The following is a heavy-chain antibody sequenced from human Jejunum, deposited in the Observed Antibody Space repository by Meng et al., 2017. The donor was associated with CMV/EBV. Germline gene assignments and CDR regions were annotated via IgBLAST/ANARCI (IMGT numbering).Heavy chain of an antibody. J-gene: IGHJ4*02. D-gene: IGHD6-13*01. Sequence: QVHVVQLGAEVRSLGDSVKVSCKASGYFFTTYYIQWVRQAPGQGLEWMGEIHPSGDTGYAQKFQGRVTMNTDTSTTTVYMELSSLRSEDTAVYYCARTRFSSSRWSPVDNWGQGTLVTVSS. CDR3: ARTRFSSSRWSPVDN. V-gene: IGHV1-46*01. CDR1: GYFFTTYY. CDR2: IHPSGDT.